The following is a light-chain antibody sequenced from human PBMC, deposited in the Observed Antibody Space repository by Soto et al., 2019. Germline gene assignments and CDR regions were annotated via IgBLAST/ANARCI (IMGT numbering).Light chain of an antibody. Sequence: EIVLTQSPGTLSLSPGERATISCRASQSVRSSSLVWYQQKSGQAPRLLIYGVSARATGIPDRFSGSGSGTDFPLSISRLEPEDFAVYYCQQYGSSPWTFGQGTKVEIK. CDR3: QQYGSSPWT. CDR1: QSVRSSS. V-gene: IGKV3-20*01. CDR2: GVS. J-gene: IGKJ1*01.